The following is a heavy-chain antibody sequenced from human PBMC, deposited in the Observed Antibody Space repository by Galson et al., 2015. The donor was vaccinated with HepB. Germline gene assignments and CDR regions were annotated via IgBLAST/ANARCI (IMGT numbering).Heavy chain of an antibody. CDR1: GGSFSGYY. Sequence: TLSLTCAVYGGSFSGYYWSWIRQPPGKGLEWIGEINHSGSTNYNPSLKSRVTISVDTSKNQFSLKLSSVTAADTAVYYCASRIAAAEMYGMDVWGQGTTVTVSS. D-gene: IGHD6-13*01. CDR2: INHSGST. CDR3: ASRIAAAEMYGMDV. V-gene: IGHV4-34*01. J-gene: IGHJ6*02.